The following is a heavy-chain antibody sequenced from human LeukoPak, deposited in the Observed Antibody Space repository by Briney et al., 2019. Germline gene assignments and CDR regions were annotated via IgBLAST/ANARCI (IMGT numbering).Heavy chain of an antibody. V-gene: IGHV7-4-1*02. CDR2: IDTNTGNP. CDR1: GYTFTSYA. J-gene: IGHJ4*02. Sequence: ASVKVSCKASGYTFTSYAMNWVRQAPGQGLEWMGWIDTNTGNPTYAQGFTGRFVFSLDTSVSTAYLQISSVKAEDTAVYYCARDKADSSSWNSFDYWGQGTLVTVSS. CDR3: ARDKADSSSWNSFDY. D-gene: IGHD6-13*01.